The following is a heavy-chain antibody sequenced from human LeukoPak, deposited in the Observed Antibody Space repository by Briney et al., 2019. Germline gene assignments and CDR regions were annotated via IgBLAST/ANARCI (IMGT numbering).Heavy chain of an antibody. J-gene: IGHJ4*02. V-gene: IGHV3-30*18. CDR1: GFTFSSYG. CDR2: ISYDGSNK. Sequence: GGSLRLSCSASGFTFSSYGMHWVRQAPGKGLEWVAVISYDGSNKYYADSVKGRFTISRDNSKNTLYLQMNSMRAEDTAVYYCAKDFGYFDWLLFFDYWGQGTLVTVSS. CDR3: AKDFGYFDWLLFFDY. D-gene: IGHD3-9*01.